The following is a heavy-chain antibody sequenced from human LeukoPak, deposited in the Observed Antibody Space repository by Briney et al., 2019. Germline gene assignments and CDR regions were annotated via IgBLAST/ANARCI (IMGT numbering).Heavy chain of an antibody. CDR2: INPNSGGT. D-gene: IGHD3-22*01. CDR3: ARDHYYDSSGLPDY. CDR1: GHTFTGYY. Sequence: ASVKVSCKASGHTFTGYYMHWVRQAPGQGLEWMGWINPNSGGTNSAQKFQGRVTMTRDTSISTAYMELSRLRSDDTAVYYCARDHYYDSSGLPDYWGQGTLVTVSS. V-gene: IGHV1-2*02. J-gene: IGHJ4*02.